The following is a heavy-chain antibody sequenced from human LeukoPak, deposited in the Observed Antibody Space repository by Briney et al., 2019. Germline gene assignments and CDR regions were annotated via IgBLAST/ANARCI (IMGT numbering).Heavy chain of an antibody. CDR3: FGSGSYSK. CDR2: IKPDGSQT. V-gene: IGHV3-7*01. D-gene: IGHD3-10*01. J-gene: IGHJ4*02. CDR1: GFTFSHAW. Sequence: GGSLRLSCEASGFTFSHAWINWVRQPLGKGLEWVANIKPDGSQTFYLDSVKGRFTVSRDNAKHSAYLQMNSLRAEDTAVCYCFGSGSYSKWDQGTLVTVSS.